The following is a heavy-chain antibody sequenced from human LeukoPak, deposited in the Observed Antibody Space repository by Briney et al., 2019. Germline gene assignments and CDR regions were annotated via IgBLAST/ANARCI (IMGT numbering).Heavy chain of an antibody. V-gene: IGHV3-21*01. CDR1: GFTFSSIG. CDR2: ISSSSSYI. Sequence: GGSLRLSCAASGFTFSSIGLNWVAQAPGKGLKWVTSISSSSSYIYYADSVKGRFTISRDNAKNSLYLQMNSLRAEDTAVYYCARDIRLAAQYWGQGTLVTVSS. J-gene: IGHJ4*02. CDR3: ARDIRLAAQY. D-gene: IGHD6-6*01.